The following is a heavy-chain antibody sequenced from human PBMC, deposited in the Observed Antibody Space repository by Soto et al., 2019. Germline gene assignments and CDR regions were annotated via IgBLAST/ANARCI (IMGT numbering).Heavy chain of an antibody. V-gene: IGHV3-30-3*01. CDR3: ARDRDGSGSDYYGMDV. J-gene: IGHJ6*02. D-gene: IGHD3-10*01. CDR1: GFTFSSYA. CDR2: ISYDGSNK. Sequence: PGGSLRLSCAASGFTFSSYAMHWVRQAPGKGLEWVAVISYDGSNKYYADSVKGRSTISRDNSKNTLYLQMNSLRAEDTAVYYCARDRDGSGSDYYGMDVWGQGTTVTVSS.